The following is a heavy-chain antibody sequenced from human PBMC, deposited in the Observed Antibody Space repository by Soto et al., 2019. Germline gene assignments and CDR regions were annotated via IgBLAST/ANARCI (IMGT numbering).Heavy chain of an antibody. V-gene: IGHV1-46*01. CDR2: INPSGGST. Sequence: QVQLVQSGAEVKKPGASVKVSCKASGYTFTSYYMHWVRQAPGQGLEWMGIINPSGGSTSYAQKFQGRVTMTRDTSTSTVYMELSSLRSEDTAVYYCAREGRFLEWFPSAYFDYWGQGTLVTVSS. J-gene: IGHJ4*02. D-gene: IGHD3-3*01. CDR1: GYTFTSYY. CDR3: AREGRFLEWFPSAYFDY.